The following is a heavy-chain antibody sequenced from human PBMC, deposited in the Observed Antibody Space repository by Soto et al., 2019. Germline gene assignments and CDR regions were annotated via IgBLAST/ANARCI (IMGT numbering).Heavy chain of an antibody. CDR3: ARALGYAFDI. V-gene: IGHV3-64*01. Sequence: GGSLRLSCAASGFHFSSYSMHWVRQAPGKGLEYVSAISSNGGSTYYANSVKGRFTISRDNSKNTLYLQMGSLRAEDMAVYYCARALGYAFDIWGQGTMVTVSS. CDR1: GFHFSSYS. D-gene: IGHD7-27*01. CDR2: ISSNGGST. J-gene: IGHJ3*02.